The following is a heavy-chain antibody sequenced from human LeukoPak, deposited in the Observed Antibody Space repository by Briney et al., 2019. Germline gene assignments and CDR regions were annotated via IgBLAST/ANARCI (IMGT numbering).Heavy chain of an antibody. V-gene: IGHV4-34*01. CDR1: GGSFSGYY. J-gene: IGHJ4*02. CDR3: ARGTHEPYSSSWYEPFDY. CDR2: INHSGST. Sequence: SETLSLTCAVYGGSFSGYYWSWIRQPPGKGLEWIGEINHSGSTNYNPSLKSRVTISVDTSKNQFSLKLSSVTAADTAVYYCARGTHEPYSSSWYEPFDYWGRGTLVTVSS. D-gene: IGHD6-13*01.